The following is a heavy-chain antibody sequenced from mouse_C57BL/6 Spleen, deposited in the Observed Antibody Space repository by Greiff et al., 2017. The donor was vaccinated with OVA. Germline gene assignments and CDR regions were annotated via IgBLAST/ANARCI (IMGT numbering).Heavy chain of an antibody. CDR2: IHPNSGST. CDR1: GYTFTSYW. J-gene: IGHJ1*03. V-gene: IGHV1-64*01. Sequence: VQVVESGAELVKPGASVKLSCKASGYTFTSYWMHWVKQRPGQGLEWIGMIHPNSGSTNYNEKFKSKATLTVDKSSSTAYMQLSSLTSEDSAVYYCARRGYFDVWGTGTTVTVSS. CDR3: ARRGYFDV.